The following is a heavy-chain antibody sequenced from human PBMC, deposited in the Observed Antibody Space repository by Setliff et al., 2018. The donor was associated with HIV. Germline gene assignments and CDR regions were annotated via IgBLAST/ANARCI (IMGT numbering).Heavy chain of an antibody. CDR3: ARGQPPTPRPYFYHMDV. V-gene: IGHV1-8*02. CDR2: MSPQSDNT. CDR1: GYAFSAYD. J-gene: IGHJ6*03. Sequence: ASVKVSYKASGYAFSAYDFNWVRQAPGQGLEWVGSMSPQSDNTVYAQKFVGRVTMTKDTSIVTAYMELSSPRSEDTAVYYCARGQPPTPRPYFYHMDVCGNGTSVTVSS. D-gene: IGHD2-15*01.